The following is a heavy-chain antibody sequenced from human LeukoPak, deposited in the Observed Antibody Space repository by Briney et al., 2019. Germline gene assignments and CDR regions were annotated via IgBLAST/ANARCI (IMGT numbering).Heavy chain of an antibody. V-gene: IGHV3-23*01. Sequence: GGSLRLTCAASGFTFSSYAMSWVRQAPGKGLEWVSAISGSGGSTYYADSVKGRFTISRDNPKDTLYLQMNSLRAEDTAVYYCAKIAMIVVVGLNWFDPWGQGTLVTVSS. CDR3: AKIAMIVVVGLNWFDP. CDR1: GFTFSSYA. J-gene: IGHJ5*02. D-gene: IGHD3-22*01. CDR2: ISGSGGST.